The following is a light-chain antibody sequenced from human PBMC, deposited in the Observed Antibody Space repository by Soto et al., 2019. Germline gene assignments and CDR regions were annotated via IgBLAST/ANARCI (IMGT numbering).Light chain of an antibody. Sequence: QSVLTQPASVSGSPGQSSTISCTGTSSDVGGYNYVSWYQQHPGKAPKLMIYEVSNRPSGVSNRFSGSKSGNTASLTSSGLQAEDEADYYCSSYTSSSTLVGTGTKLAVL. J-gene: IGLJ1*01. CDR3: SSYTSSSTL. V-gene: IGLV2-14*01. CDR1: SSDVGGYNY. CDR2: EVS.